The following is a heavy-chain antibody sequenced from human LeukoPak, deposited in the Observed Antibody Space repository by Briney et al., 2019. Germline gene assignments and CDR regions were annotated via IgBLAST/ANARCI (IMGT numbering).Heavy chain of an antibody. D-gene: IGHD3-22*01. CDR1: GFIFGDHA. Sequence: GGSLRLSCAASGFIFGDHAMTWVRQTPGKGLESVSSTSAGGDITHYAESVKGRFTISRDNSKNTLYLQMNSLRAEDTAIYFCAYLDSSGFYYGRLRYWGQGTPVTVSS. J-gene: IGHJ4*02. V-gene: IGHV3-23*01. CDR2: TSAGGDIT. CDR3: AYLDSSGFYYGRLRY.